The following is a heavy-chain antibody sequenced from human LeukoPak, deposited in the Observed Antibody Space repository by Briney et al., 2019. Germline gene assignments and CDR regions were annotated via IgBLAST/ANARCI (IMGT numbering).Heavy chain of an antibody. CDR2: IFYSGTT. D-gene: IGHD2-2*01. J-gene: IGHJ4*02. CDR1: GGSISSYY. CDR3: AREAYAGSDYFDY. V-gene: IGHV4-59*01. Sequence: PSETLSLTCTVSGGSISSYYWSWIRQPPGKGLEWIGFIFYSGTTNYNPSLKSRVTISVDTSKNQFSLKLSSVTAADTAVYYCAREAYAGSDYFDYWGQGTLVTVSS.